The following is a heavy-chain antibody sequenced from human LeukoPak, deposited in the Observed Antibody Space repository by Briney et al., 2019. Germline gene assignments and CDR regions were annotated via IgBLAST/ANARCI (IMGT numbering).Heavy chain of an antibody. CDR3: ASRSSWYGGAWFDY. Sequence: SETLSLTCTVSGGSISSSSYYWGWIRQPPGKGLEWIGSIYYSGSTYYNPSLKSRVIISVDTSKNQFSLKLSSVTAADTAVYYCASRSSWYGGAWFDYWGQGTLVTVSS. J-gene: IGHJ4*02. V-gene: IGHV4-39*01. CDR2: IYYSGST. CDR1: GGSISSSSYY. D-gene: IGHD6-13*01.